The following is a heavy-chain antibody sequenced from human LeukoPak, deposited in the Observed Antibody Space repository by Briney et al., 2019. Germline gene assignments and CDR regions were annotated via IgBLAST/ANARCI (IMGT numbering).Heavy chain of an antibody. CDR2: IWYDGSNK. J-gene: IGHJ6*02. D-gene: IGHD3-10*01. CDR1: GFTFSSYG. CDR3: ARDKRAPYGSGSRPSYYYYGMDV. V-gene: IGHV3-33*01. Sequence: GGSLRLSCAASGFTFSSYGMHWVRQAPGKGLEWVAVIWYDGSNKYYADSVKGRFTISRDNSKNTLYLQMNSLRAEDTAVYYCARDKRAPYGSGSRPSYYYYGMDVWGQGTTVTVSS.